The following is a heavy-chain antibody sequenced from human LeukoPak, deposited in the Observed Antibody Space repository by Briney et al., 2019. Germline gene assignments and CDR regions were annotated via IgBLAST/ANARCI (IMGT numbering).Heavy chain of an antibody. CDR3: AASPYYGSGSYYGAPFDY. CDR2: IYYSGST. CDR1: GGSISSYY. D-gene: IGHD3-10*01. J-gene: IGHJ4*02. Sequence: SETLSLTCTVSGGSISSYYWSWIRQPPGKGLEWIGYIYYSGSTNYNPSLKSRVTISVDTSKNQFSLKLSSVTAADTAVYYCAASPYYGSGSYYGAPFDYWGQGTLVTVTS. V-gene: IGHV4-59*01.